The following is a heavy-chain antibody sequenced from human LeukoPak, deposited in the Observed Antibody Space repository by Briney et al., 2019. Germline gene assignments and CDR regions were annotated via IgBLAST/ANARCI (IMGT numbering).Heavy chain of an antibody. CDR2: FDPEDGET. Sequence: GASVKVSCKVSGYTLTELSMHWVRRAPGKGLEWMGGFDPEDGETIYAQKFQGRVTMTEDTSTDTAYMELSSLGSEDTAVYYCATRPSYYYDSSGEYYFDYWGQGTLVTVSS. CDR1: GYTLTELS. D-gene: IGHD3-22*01. V-gene: IGHV1-24*01. J-gene: IGHJ4*02. CDR3: ATRPSYYYDSSGEYYFDY.